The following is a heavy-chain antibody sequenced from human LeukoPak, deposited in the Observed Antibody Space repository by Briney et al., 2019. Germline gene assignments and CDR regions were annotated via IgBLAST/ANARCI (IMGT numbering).Heavy chain of an antibody. CDR3: ARTYYYDSSAENDAFDI. CDR2: IKQDGSEK. J-gene: IGHJ3*02. CDR1: GFTFSSYW. V-gene: IGHV3-7*01. D-gene: IGHD3-22*01. Sequence: GGSLRLSCAASGFTFSSYWMSWVRQAPGKGLEWVANIKQDGSEKYYVDSVKGRFTISRDNAKNPLYLQMNSLRAEDTAVYYCARTYYYDSSAENDAFDIWGQGTMVTVSS.